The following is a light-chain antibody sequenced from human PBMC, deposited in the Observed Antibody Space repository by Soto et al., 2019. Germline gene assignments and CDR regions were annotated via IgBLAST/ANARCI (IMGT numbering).Light chain of an antibody. CDR3: SSYTSSSTSV. Sequence: QSALTQPASVSGSPGQSITISCTGTSSDVGGHNYVSWYQQHPGKAPKLMIYEVSNRPSGVSNRFSGSKSGNTASLTISGLQAEDEADYYCSSYTSSSTSVFGTGTKLTVL. J-gene: IGLJ1*01. V-gene: IGLV2-14*01. CDR2: EVS. CDR1: SSDVGGHNY.